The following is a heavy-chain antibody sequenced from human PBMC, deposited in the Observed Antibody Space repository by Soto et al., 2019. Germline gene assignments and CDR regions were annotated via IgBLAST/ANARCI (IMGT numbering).Heavy chain of an antibody. D-gene: IGHD6-13*01. CDR1: GFRFSSHG. V-gene: IGHV3-33*01. Sequence: QVQLVESGGGVVQPGGSLRLSCAASGFRFSSHGMHWVRQAPGKGLEWVAIIWYDGNNKYYADSVKGRFTISRDNSKNTRYLQKNSLRAEDTAVYYCARDMAAGTSYFDYWGQGLLVTVSS. CDR3: ARDMAAGTSYFDY. J-gene: IGHJ4*02. CDR2: IWYDGNNK.